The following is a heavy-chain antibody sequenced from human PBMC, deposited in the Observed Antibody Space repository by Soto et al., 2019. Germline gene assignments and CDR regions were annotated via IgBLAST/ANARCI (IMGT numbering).Heavy chain of an antibody. CDR2: IYNSGST. CDR1: GGSISSGGYY. Sequence: QVQLQESGPGLVKPSQTLSLTCTVSGGSISSGGYYWSWIRQHPGKGLEWIGYIYNSGSTYYNPSLKSRVTISVDTSKNQFSLKLSSVTAADTVVYYCARGGRRSPGMDVWGQGTTVTVSS. CDR3: ARGGRRSPGMDV. V-gene: IGHV4-31*03. J-gene: IGHJ6*02.